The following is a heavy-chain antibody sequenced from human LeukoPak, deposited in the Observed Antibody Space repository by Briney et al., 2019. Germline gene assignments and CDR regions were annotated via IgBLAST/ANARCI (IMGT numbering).Heavy chain of an antibody. Sequence: SETLSLTCTVSGGSISSYYWSWIRQPAGKGLEWIGRIYTSGSTNYNPSLKSRVTMSVDTSKNQLSLKLSSVTAADTAVYYCARDPPDYSQGNYYMDVWGKGTTVTVSS. V-gene: IGHV4-4*07. CDR2: IYTSGST. CDR1: GGSISSYY. J-gene: IGHJ6*03. D-gene: IGHD4-11*01. CDR3: ARDPPDYSQGNYYMDV.